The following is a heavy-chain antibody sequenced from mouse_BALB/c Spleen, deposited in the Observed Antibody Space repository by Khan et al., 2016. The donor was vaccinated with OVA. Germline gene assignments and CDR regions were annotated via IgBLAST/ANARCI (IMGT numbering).Heavy chain of an antibody. J-gene: IGHJ2*01. Sequence: VQLQQSGAELVKPGASVKLSCTASGFNIKDTYMHWVKQRPEQGLEWIGRIDPANGNTKYDPKFQGKATITADTSSNTAYLQLSSLTSEDTAVYYCARNSPYYFGSTFDYWGQGTTLTGSS. CDR2: IDPANGNT. CDR3: ARNSPYYFGSTFDY. CDR1: GFNIKDTY. D-gene: IGHD1-1*01. V-gene: IGHV14-3*02.